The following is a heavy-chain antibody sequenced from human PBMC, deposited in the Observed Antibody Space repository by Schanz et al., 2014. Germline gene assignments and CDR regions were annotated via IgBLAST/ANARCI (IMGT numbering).Heavy chain of an antibody. D-gene: IGHD4-17*01. J-gene: IGHJ3*02. Sequence: EVQLLESGGTLVRPGGSLRLSCAASGFTFSTYAMAWVRQAPGKGLEWLSVISASGGSTYYADSVKGRFTISRDNSKNTLYLQMNSLRAEDTAVYYCARKMKLGVYGGKGHDSLDIWGQGTMVTVSS. CDR3: ARKMKLGVYGGKGHDSLDI. V-gene: IGHV3-23*01. CDR2: ISASGGST. CDR1: GFTFSTYA.